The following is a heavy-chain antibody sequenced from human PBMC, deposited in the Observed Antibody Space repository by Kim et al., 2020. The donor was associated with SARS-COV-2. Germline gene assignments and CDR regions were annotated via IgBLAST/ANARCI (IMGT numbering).Heavy chain of an antibody. CDR3: ARGGSGSLDY. V-gene: IGHV3-74*01. J-gene: IGHJ4*02. CDR2: RRT. Sequence: RRTSYADSVKGRVTISRDNAKNTLYLQMNSLRAEDTAVYYCARGGSGSLDYWGQGTLVTVSS. D-gene: IGHD3-16*01.